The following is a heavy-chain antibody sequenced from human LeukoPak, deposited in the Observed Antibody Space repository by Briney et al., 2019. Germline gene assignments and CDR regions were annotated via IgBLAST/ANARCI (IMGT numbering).Heavy chain of an antibody. CDR3: ARCPQYSYGSLPDY. CDR1: GYTFTSYC. CDR2: ISAYNGNT. Sequence: ASVKVSCKSSGYTFTSYCISWVRQAPGQRLEGMGWISAYNGNTNHAQKLQGRVTMTTDTSTSTAYMELRSLRSDDTAVYYCARCPQYSYGSLPDYWGQGTLVTVSS. V-gene: IGHV1-18*01. J-gene: IGHJ4*02. D-gene: IGHD5-18*01.